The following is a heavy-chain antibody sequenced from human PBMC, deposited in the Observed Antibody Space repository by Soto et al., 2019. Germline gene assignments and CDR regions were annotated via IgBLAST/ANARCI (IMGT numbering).Heavy chain of an antibody. CDR3: AKDSPQAYYYDSSGPLDY. V-gene: IGHV3-23*01. CDR1: RFTFSSYA. CDR2: ISTSSDGA. D-gene: IGHD3-22*01. J-gene: IGHJ4*02. Sequence: PGGSVRLSCTAYRFTFSSYAMSWVRQAPGKGLECVSTISTSSDGAYYGDSLKGRFTISIDSSKNTLYLQMNSLRAEDTAVYYCAKDSPQAYYYDSSGPLDYWGQGTLVTVSS.